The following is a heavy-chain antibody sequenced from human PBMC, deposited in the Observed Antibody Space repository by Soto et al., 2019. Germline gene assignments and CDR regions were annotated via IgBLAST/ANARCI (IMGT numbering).Heavy chain of an antibody. Sequence: QVRLQGPGPGRVKPPETLSLTCTVPGGSISSYSWSWIRQPPGKGLEWIGYIYYSGSTNYNPPLKSRVTISVDTSKNQFSLKLSSVTAADTAVYYCARRYGDAFDIWGQGTMVTVSS. CDR2: IYYSGST. J-gene: IGHJ3*02. CDR3: ARRYGDAFDI. V-gene: IGHV4-59*08. D-gene: IGHD4-17*01. CDR1: GGSISSYS.